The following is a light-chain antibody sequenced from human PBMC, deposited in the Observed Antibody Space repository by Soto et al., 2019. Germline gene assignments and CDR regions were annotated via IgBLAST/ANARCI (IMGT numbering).Light chain of an antibody. J-gene: IGKJ1*01. CDR1: QDIRND. V-gene: IGKV1-17*01. CDR2: AAS. Sequence: QKTQDPCCRRVSERNTVTITCRASQDIRNDLGWYQQKPGKAPKRLIYAASSLQSGVPSMFCGSGSGTEFTLTFSSLQPEDFAIYDGLRQDGYVGTFGDGTKVDI. CDR3: LRQDGYVGT.